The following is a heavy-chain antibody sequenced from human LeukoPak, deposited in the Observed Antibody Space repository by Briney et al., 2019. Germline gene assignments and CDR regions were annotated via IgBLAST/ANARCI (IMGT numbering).Heavy chain of an antibody. CDR3: ARAKDDSLLWFGEPLYYYGMDV. V-gene: IGHV4-59*01. CDR1: GGSISSYY. D-gene: IGHD3-10*01. J-gene: IGHJ6*02. CDR2: IYYSGST. Sequence: SETLSLTCTVSGGSISSYYWSWLRQPPGRGLEWIGYIYYSGSTNYNPSLKSRVTISVDTSKNQFSLKLSSVTAADTAVYYCARAKDDSLLWFGEPLYYYGMDVWGQGTTVTVSS.